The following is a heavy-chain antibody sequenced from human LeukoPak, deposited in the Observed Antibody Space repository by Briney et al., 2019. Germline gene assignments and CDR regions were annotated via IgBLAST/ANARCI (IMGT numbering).Heavy chain of an antibody. V-gene: IGHV4-34*01. CDR3: ARVFRRELYYYYYGMDV. CDR2: INHSGST. CDR1: GGSLSGYY. D-gene: IGHD3-10*01. Sequence: SETLSLTCAVYGGSLSGYYWSWIRQPPGKGLEWIGEINHSGSTNYNPSLKSRVTISVDTSKNQFSLKLSSVTAADTAVYYCARVFRRELYYYYYGMDVWGQGTTVTVSS. J-gene: IGHJ6*02.